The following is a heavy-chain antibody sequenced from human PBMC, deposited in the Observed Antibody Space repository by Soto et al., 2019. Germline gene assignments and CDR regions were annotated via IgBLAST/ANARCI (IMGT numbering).Heavy chain of an antibody. Sequence: ASVKVSCKASGYTFTSYYMHWVRQAPGQGLEWMGIINPSGGSTSYAQKFQGRVTMTRDTSTSTVYMELSSLRSEDTAVYYCARDPAYYDILTGLPSFDYWGQGTLVTVS. V-gene: IGHV1-46*03. CDR2: INPSGGST. J-gene: IGHJ4*02. CDR1: GYTFTSYY. D-gene: IGHD3-9*01. CDR3: ARDPAYYDILTGLPSFDY.